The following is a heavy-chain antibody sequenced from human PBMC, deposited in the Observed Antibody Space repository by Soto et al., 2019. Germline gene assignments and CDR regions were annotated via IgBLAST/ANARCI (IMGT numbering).Heavy chain of an antibody. CDR3: ARSHYTYGLLIDY. CDR1: GDSITTNGYY. CDR2: VYWTGST. D-gene: IGHD2-8*01. Sequence: TSETLSLTFSVSGDSITTNGYYWGWIRHPPGKGLQWIGNVYWTGSTFSHPSLTSRVFISVDTSKNEFSLRLTSVTAADTAVYYCARSHYTYGLLIDYWGPGTLVTVSS. J-gene: IGHJ4*02. V-gene: IGHV4-39*01.